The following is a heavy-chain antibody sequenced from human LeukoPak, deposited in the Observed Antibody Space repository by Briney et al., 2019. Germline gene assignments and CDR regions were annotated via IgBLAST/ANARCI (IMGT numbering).Heavy chain of an antibody. CDR3: ASKSGYSYGYGFDY. CDR1: GYTFTSYG. J-gene: IGHJ4*02. Sequence: ASVKVSCKASGYTFTSYGISWVRQAPGQGLEWMGWISAFNGNTNYAQKLQGRVTMTTDTSTSTAYMELRSLRSDDTAVYYCASKSGYSYGYGFDYWGQGTLVTVSS. CDR2: ISAFNGNT. V-gene: IGHV1-18*01. D-gene: IGHD5-18*01.